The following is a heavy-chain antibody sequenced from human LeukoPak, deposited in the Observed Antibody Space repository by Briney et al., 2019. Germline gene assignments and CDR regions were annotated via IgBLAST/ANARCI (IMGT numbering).Heavy chain of an antibody. CDR1: GYTFTGYY. CDR3: ARDYTIFGVVPEYYFDY. Sequence: ASVKVSCMASGYTFTGYYMHCVRQAPGPGREWVGWINPNSGGTNYAQKFQGRVTMTRDTSISTAYMELSRLRSDDTAVYYCARDYTIFGVVPEYYFDYWGQGTLVTVSS. D-gene: IGHD3-3*01. CDR2: INPNSGGT. J-gene: IGHJ4*02. V-gene: IGHV1-2*02.